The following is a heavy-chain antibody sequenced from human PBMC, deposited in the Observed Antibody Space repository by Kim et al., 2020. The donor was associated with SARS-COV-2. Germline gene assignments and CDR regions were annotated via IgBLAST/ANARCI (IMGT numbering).Heavy chain of an antibody. V-gene: IGHV3-53*01. CDR3: ARVTSSGYYYPYYFDY. Sequence: HTVKGRFTNSRDNSKNTLYLQMTSLRAEDTAVYYCARVTSSGYYYPYYFDYWGQGTLVTVSS. J-gene: IGHJ4*02. D-gene: IGHD3-22*01.